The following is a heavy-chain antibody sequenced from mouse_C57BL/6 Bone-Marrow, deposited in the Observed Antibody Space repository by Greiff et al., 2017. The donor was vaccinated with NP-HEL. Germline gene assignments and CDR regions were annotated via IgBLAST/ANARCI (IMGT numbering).Heavy chain of an antibody. D-gene: IGHD2-1*01. CDR3: TTDYGNRFAY. CDR2: LYPEDGDT. Sequence: VQLQQSGAELVRPGASVMLSCTASGFNIKDYYMHWVKQRPEQGLEWIGKLYPEDGDTVYAPKFQGKATMTAETSSNTAFLQLSSLTSEDTAVYYCTTDYGNRFAYWGQGTLVTVSA. CDR1: GFNIKDYY. V-gene: IGHV14-1*01. J-gene: IGHJ3*01.